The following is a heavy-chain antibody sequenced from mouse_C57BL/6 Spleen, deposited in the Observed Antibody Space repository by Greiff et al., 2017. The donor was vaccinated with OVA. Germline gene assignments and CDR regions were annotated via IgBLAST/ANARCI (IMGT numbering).Heavy chain of an antibody. CDR1: GYTFTSYW. Sequence: QVQLQQPGAELVKPGASVKLSCKASGYTFTSYWMHWVKQRPGKGLEWIGQIYPGDGDTNYNGKFKGKATLTADKSSSTAYMQLSSLTSEDSAVYFCARSGSYWYFDVWGTGTTVTVSS. V-gene: IGHV1-80*01. CDR2: IYPGDGDT. CDR3: ARSGSYWYFDV. J-gene: IGHJ1*03. D-gene: IGHD1-1*01.